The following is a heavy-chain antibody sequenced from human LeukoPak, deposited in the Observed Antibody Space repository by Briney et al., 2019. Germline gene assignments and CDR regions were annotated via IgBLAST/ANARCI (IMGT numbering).Heavy chain of an antibody. Sequence: SETLSLTCTVSGGSINSGSYYWSWTRQPAGKGLEWIGRIDTSGSTNYNPSLKSRVTMSVDTSKNQFSLKLSSVTAADTAVYYCARGPRNYYGSGRYYGVWGKGTTVTVSS. CDR3: ARGPRNYYGSGRYYGV. V-gene: IGHV4-61*02. CDR2: IDTSGST. J-gene: IGHJ6*04. D-gene: IGHD3-10*01. CDR1: GGSINSGSYY.